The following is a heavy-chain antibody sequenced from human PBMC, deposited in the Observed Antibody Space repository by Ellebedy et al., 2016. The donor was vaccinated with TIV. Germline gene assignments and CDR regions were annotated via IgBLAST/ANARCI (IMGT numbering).Heavy chain of an antibody. J-gene: IGHJ6*02. CDR3: ARDRAGVVPAAMKPHYGMDV. CDR1: GGTFSSYA. D-gene: IGHD2-2*01. CDR2: IIPIFGTA. V-gene: IGHV1-69*13. Sequence: SVKVSCXASGGTFSSYAISWVRQAPGQGLEWMGGIIPIFGTANYAQKFQGRVTITADESTSTAYMELSSLRSEDTAVYYCARDRAGVVPAAMKPHYGMDVWGQGTTVTVSS.